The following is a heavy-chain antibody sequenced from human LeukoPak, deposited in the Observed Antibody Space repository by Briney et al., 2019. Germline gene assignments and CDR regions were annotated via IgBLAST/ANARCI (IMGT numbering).Heavy chain of an antibody. V-gene: IGHV4-30-4*01. D-gene: IGHD3-9*01. CDR1: GGSISSGDYY. CDR3: ARLGIDYDILTGYIPDAFDI. Sequence: SQTLSLTCTVSGGSISSGDYYWSWIRQPPGKGLEWIGYIYYSGSTYYKSSLKSRVTISVDASKNQFSLKLSSVTAADTAVYYCARLGIDYDILTGYIPDAFDIWGQGTMVTVSS. CDR2: IYYSGST. J-gene: IGHJ3*02.